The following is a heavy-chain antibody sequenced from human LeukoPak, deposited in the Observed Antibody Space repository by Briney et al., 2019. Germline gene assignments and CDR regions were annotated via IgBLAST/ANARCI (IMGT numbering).Heavy chain of an antibody. CDR1: GIAVSGNY. Sequence: PGGSLRLSCAASGIAVSGNYMSWVRQTPGKGLEWISFSSINTNTFYADSVRGRFTISRDTSKNTLLLHMNSLREEDSAVYYCGISQTWVHLFECWGQGTLVTVSS. V-gene: IGHV3-53*01. J-gene: IGHJ4*02. CDR2: SSINTNT. CDR3: GISQTWVHLFEC.